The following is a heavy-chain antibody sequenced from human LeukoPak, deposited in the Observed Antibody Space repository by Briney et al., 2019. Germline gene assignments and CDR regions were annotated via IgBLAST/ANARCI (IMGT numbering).Heavy chain of an antibody. V-gene: IGHV1-18*01. D-gene: IGHD1-26*01. Sequence: VASVKVSCKASGYTFTSYGISWVRQAPGQGLEWMGWISAYNGNTNYAQKLQGRVTMTTDTSTSTAYMELSSLRSEDTAVYYCARDMGVVGATWYFDYWGQGTLVTVSS. CDR1: GYTFTSYG. CDR3: ARDMGVVGATWYFDY. J-gene: IGHJ4*02. CDR2: ISAYNGNT.